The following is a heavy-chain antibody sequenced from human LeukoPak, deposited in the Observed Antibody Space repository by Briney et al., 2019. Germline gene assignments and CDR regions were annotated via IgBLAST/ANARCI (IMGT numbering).Heavy chain of an antibody. CDR3: TTVGLSGYYDSRGYYYFDY. CDR1: GFTFSNAW. D-gene: IGHD3-22*01. V-gene: IGHV3-15*01. CDR2: IKRRSDGGTT. J-gene: IGHJ4*02. Sequence: GGSLRLSCAASGFTFSNAWMSWVRQAPGKGLEGIGRIKRRSDGGTTDYAAPAKGRFTISRDDSKNTLYLQINSLKTEDTAVYYCTTVGLSGYYDSRGYYYFDYWGQGTLVTVSS.